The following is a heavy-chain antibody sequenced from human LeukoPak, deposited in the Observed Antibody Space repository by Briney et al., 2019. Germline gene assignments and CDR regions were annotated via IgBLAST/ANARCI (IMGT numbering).Heavy chain of an antibody. V-gene: IGHV1-2*02. D-gene: IGHD3-3*01. Sequence: ASVKVSCKASGYTFTGYYMHWVRQAPGQGLEWMGWINPNSGGTNYAQKFQGRVTMTRDTSISTAYMELSRLRSDDTAVYYCARGRNYDFWSGYLTWFDPWGQGTLVTVSS. CDR3: ARGRNYDFWSGYLTWFDP. CDR2: INPNSGGT. CDR1: GYTFTGYY. J-gene: IGHJ5*02.